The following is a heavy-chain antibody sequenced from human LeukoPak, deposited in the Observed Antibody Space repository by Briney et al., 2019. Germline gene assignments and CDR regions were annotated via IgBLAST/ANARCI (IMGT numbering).Heavy chain of an antibody. Sequence: PGGSLRLSCAASGFTFSSYEMNWVRQAPGNGLGWVSYISSSGSTIYYADSVKGRFTSSRDSAKNSLYRQMNSLICEDTAVYYCARVLDTAMVNHGMDVWGQGTTVTVSS. J-gene: IGHJ6*02. V-gene: IGHV3-48*03. D-gene: IGHD5-18*01. CDR3: ARVLDTAMVNHGMDV. CDR1: GFTFSSYE. CDR2: ISSSGSTI.